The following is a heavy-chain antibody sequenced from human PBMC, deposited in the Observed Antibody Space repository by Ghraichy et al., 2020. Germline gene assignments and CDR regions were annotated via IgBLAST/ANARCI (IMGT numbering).Heavy chain of an antibody. V-gene: IGHV3-30*18. CDR3: AKDSSGWYASLNYFYYGMDV. Sequence: LSLTCAASGFTFSNFGIHWVRQAPGKGLEWVALISHDGSNKYYADSVKGRFTISRDNSKNMLHLQMNSPRADDTAVYYCAKDSSGWYASLNYFYYGMDVWGQGTTVTVSS. CDR1: GFTFSNFG. CDR2: ISHDGSNK. D-gene: IGHD6-19*01. J-gene: IGHJ6*02.